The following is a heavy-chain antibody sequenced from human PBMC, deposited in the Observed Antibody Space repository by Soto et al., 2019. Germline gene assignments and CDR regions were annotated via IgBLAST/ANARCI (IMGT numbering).Heavy chain of an antibody. CDR1: GGSISSYY. D-gene: IGHD5-18*01. CDR3: ARGGGYSYGLYYYYGMDV. Sequence: ETLSLTCTVSGGSISSYYWSWIRQPAGKGLEWIGRIYTSGSTNYNPSLKSRVTMSVDTSKNQFSLKLSSVTAADTAVYYCARGGGYSYGLYYYYGMDVWGQGTTVTVSS. J-gene: IGHJ6*02. CDR2: IYTSGST. V-gene: IGHV4-4*07.